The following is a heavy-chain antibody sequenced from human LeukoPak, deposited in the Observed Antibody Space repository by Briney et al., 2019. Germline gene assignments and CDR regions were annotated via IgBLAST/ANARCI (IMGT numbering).Heavy chain of an antibody. Sequence: ASVKVSCKASGYTFTSYDINWVRQATGQGLEWMGWMNPNSGNTGYAQKFQGRVTMTRNTSISTAYMELSSLRSEDTAAYYCARVRRRRYSYGLDYYYGMDVWGQGTTVTVSS. D-gene: IGHD5-18*01. CDR2: MNPNSGNT. CDR1: GYTFTSYD. J-gene: IGHJ6*02. CDR3: ARVRRRRYSYGLDYYYGMDV. V-gene: IGHV1-8*01.